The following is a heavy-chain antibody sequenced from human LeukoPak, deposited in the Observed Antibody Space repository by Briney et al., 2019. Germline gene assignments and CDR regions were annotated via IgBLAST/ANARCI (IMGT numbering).Heavy chain of an antibody. CDR2: IYSGGST. CDR3: AKGNYDSSGYLDY. V-gene: IGHV3-53*05. D-gene: IGHD3-22*01. CDR1: GFTVSSNY. Sequence: GGSLRLSCAASGFTVSSNYMSWVRQAPGKGLEWVSVIYSGGSTYYADSVKGRFTISRDNSKNTLYLQMNSLRAEDTALYYCAKGNYDSSGYLDYWGQGTLVTVSS. J-gene: IGHJ4*02.